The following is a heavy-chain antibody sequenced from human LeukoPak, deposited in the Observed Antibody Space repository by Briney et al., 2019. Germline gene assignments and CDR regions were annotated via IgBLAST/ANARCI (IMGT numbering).Heavy chain of an antibody. D-gene: IGHD6-19*01. J-gene: IGHJ4*02. CDR2: INHSGST. CDR1: GGSFSGYY. CDR3: AREGEIAVAGTKALDY. V-gene: IGHV4-34*01. Sequence: SETLPLTCAVYGGSFSGYYWSWIRQPPGKGLEWIGEINHSGSTNYNPSLKSRVTISVDTSKNQFSLKLSSVTAADTAVYYCAREGEIAVAGTKALDYWGQGTLVTVSS.